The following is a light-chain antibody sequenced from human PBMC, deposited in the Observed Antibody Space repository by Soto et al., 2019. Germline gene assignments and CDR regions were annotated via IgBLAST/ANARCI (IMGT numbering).Light chain of an antibody. J-gene: IGLJ3*02. Sequence: QPVLTQPPSVSGAPGQRVTISCTGSSSNIGAGYDVHWYQQFPGAAPKLLIYGNRKWPSGVPDRFSGSKSGTSASLAITGLQAGDEADYYCQSYDSSLSGAWVFGGGTKLTVL. CDR2: GNR. V-gene: IGLV1-40*01. CDR1: SSNIGAGYD. CDR3: QSYDSSLSGAWV.